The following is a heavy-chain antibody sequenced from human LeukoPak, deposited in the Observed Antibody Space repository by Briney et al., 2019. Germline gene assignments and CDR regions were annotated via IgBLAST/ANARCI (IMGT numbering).Heavy chain of an antibody. D-gene: IGHD3-22*01. CDR1: GGSISSGDYY. J-gene: IGHJ4*02. CDR3: AGLVGRYSSGLYYYYFDY. CDR2: IYYSGST. Sequence: SSETLSLTCTVSGGSISSGDYYWSWIRQPPGKGLEWIGYIYYSGSTYYDPSLKSRVTISVDKSKNQFFLNLSSVTAADTAVYYCAGLVGRYSSGLYYYYFDYWGQGTLVTVSS. V-gene: IGHV4-30-4*01.